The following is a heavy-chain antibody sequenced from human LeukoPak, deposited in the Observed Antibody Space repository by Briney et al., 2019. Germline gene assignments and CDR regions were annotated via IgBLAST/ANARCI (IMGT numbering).Heavy chain of an antibody. CDR3: ARDRGSQPFIDY. D-gene: IGHD1-26*01. J-gene: IGHJ4*02. Sequence: SETLSLTCAVSGGSFSGYYWSWIRQPPGKGLEWIGEINHSGSTNYNPSLKSRVTISVDTSKNQFSLKLSSVTAADTAVYYCARDRGSQPFIDYWGQGTLVTVSS. CDR2: INHSGST. CDR1: GGSFSGYY. V-gene: IGHV4-34*01.